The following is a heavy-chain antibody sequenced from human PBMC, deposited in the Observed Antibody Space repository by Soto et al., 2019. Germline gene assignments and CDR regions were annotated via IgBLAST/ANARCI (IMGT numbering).Heavy chain of an antibody. J-gene: IGHJ1*01. CDR2: INHSGST. Sequence: SETLSLTCAVYGGSFSGYYWSWIRQPPGKGLEWIGEINHSGSTNYNPSLKSRVTISVDTSKNQFSLKLSSVTAADTAVYYCARGRGFWSGYYPSGYFLHWGQGTLVTVSS. V-gene: IGHV4-34*01. CDR3: ARGRGFWSGYYPSGYFLH. D-gene: IGHD3-3*01. CDR1: GGSFSGYY.